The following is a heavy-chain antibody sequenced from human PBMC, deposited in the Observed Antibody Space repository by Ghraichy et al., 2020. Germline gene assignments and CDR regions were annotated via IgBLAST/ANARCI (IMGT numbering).Heavy chain of an antibody. D-gene: IGHD1-7*01. CDR2: FDPEDGET. CDR3: ATTQAFALELRGAFDI. Sequence: ASVKVSCKVSGYTLTELSMHWVRQAPGKGLEWMGGFDPEDGETIYAQKFQGRVTMTEDTSTDTAYMELSSLRSEDTAVYYCATTQAFALELRGAFDIWGQGTMVTVSS. V-gene: IGHV1-24*01. CDR1: GYTLTELS. J-gene: IGHJ3*02.